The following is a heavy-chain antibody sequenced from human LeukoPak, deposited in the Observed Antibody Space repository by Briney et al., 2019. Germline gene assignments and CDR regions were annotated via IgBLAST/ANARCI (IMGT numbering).Heavy chain of an antibody. J-gene: IGHJ4*02. CDR1: GFTFSSYS. CDR2: ISGTGDST. V-gene: IGHV3-23*01. D-gene: IGHD2-2*02. Sequence: GGSLSLSCAPSGFTFSSYSMNWVRHAPGKGLEWDSVISGTGDSTYYADSVKGRFTISRDNSKNTVYLQVNSLRAEDTAVYYCAKQYCSNSSCYIDYWGQGTLVTVSS. CDR3: AKQYCSNSSCYIDY.